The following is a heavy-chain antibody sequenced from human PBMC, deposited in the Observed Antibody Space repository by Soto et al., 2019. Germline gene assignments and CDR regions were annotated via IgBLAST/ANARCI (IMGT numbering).Heavy chain of an antibody. Sequence: EVQLLESGGGLVQPGGSLRLSCAASGFTFSSHAMSWVRQAPGKGLEWVSAISGSGGSTYYADSVKGRFTISRDNSKNTLYLQMNSLRAEDTAVYYCAKDLASYSSSWAFDYWGQGTLVTVSS. CDR3: AKDLASYSSSWAFDY. CDR2: ISGSGGST. J-gene: IGHJ4*02. D-gene: IGHD6-13*01. V-gene: IGHV3-23*01. CDR1: GFTFSSHA.